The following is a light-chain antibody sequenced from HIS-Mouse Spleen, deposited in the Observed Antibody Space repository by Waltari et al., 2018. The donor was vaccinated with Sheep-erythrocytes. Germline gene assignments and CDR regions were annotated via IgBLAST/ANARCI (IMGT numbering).Light chain of an antibody. Sequence: QSALTQPASVSGSPGQSITIPCTGTSSHVGGYTYVLWYQQHPGKAPKLMIYDVSNRPSGVSNRFSGSKSGNTASLTISGLQAEDEADYYCSSYTSSSTLVFGTGTKVTVL. CDR3: SSYTSSSTLV. V-gene: IGLV2-14*03. CDR1: SSHVGGYTY. CDR2: DVS. J-gene: IGLJ1*01.